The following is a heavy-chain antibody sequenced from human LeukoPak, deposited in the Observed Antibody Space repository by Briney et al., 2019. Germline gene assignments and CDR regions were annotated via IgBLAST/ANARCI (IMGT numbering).Heavy chain of an antibody. CDR3: ARDPLAYRGGDCYRLYAFDI. CDR2: IIPIFGTA. CDR1: GGTFSSYA. V-gene: IGHV1-69*01. J-gene: IGHJ3*02. D-gene: IGHD2-21*01. Sequence: SVKVSCKASGGTFSSYAISWVRQAPGQGLEWMGGIIPIFGTANYAQKFQGRVTITADESTSTAYMELSSLRSEDTAVYYCARDPLAYRGGDCYRLYAFDIWGQGTMVTVSS.